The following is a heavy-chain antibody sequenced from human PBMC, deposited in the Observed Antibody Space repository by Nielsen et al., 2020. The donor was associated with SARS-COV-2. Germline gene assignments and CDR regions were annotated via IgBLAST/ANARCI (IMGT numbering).Heavy chain of an antibody. Sequence: SCAASGFTFSNAWMSWVRQAPGKGLEWVGRIKSKTDGGTTDYAEPVKSRFTISRDDSKNTLYLQMNSLKTEDTAVYYCTTDRYSCYARYYWGQGTLVTVSS. CDR3: TTDRYSCYARYY. CDR2: IKSKTDGGTT. D-gene: IGHD5-12*01. J-gene: IGHJ4*02. CDR1: GFTFSNAW. V-gene: IGHV3-15*01.